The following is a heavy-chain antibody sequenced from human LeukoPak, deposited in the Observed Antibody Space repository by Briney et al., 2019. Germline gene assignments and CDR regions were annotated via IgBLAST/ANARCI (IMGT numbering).Heavy chain of an antibody. D-gene: IGHD2-2*01. Sequence: SETLSLTCAVYGGSFSGYYWSWIRQPPGKGLEWIGEINHSGSTNYNPSLNSRVMMSIDTSKNQFSLRLSSVTAADTAVYYCARAKGYCSSTSCYRWFDPWGQGTLVTVSS. CDR2: INHSGST. CDR1: GGSFSGYY. CDR3: ARAKGYCSSTSCYRWFDP. J-gene: IGHJ5*02. V-gene: IGHV4-34*01.